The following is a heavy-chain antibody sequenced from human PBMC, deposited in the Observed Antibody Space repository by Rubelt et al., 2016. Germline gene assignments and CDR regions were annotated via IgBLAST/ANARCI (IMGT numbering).Heavy chain of an antibody. Sequence: QVQLVQSGSELKKPGASVKVSCKASGYTFTTYGLNWLRQAPGQGLEWMGWINTNTGNPTYAQGFTGRFVFSLDTCVSTAYLQSSSLKAEDTAGYYCARDLGTTGYFDYWGQGTLVTGSS. J-gene: IGHJ4*02. CDR1: GYTFTTYG. CDR2: INTNTGNP. CDR3: ARDLGTTGYFDY. V-gene: IGHV7-4-1*02. D-gene: IGHD1-1*01.